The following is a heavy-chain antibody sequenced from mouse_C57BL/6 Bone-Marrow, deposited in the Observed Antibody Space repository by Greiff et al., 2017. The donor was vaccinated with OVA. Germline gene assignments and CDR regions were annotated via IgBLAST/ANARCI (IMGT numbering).Heavy chain of an antibody. CDR3: TRDYYGSSHYAMDY. CDR2: ISSGGDYI. V-gene: IGHV5-9-1*02. J-gene: IGHJ4*01. Sequence: EVKLVESGEGLVKPGGSLKLSCAASGFTFSSYAMSWVRQTPEKRLEWVAYISSGGDYIYYADTVKGRFTISRDNARNTLYLQMSSLKSEDTAMDYCTRDYYGSSHYAMDYWGQGTSVTVSS. D-gene: IGHD1-1*01. CDR1: GFTFSSYA.